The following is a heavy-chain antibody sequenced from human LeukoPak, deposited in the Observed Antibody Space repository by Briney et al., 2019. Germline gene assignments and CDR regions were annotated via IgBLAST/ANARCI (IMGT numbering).Heavy chain of an antibody. D-gene: IGHD3-16*01. CDR3: ARLGSSDI. Sequence: GASVNVSCKASVNTFTGYYMHWVRQAPGQGLEWMGWINPNRGGTNYAQNFQGRVSMTRDTSISTAYMELSSLRFDDTAVYYCARLGSSDIWGQGTMVTVSS. CDR1: VNTFTGYY. CDR2: INPNRGGT. J-gene: IGHJ3*02. V-gene: IGHV1-2*02.